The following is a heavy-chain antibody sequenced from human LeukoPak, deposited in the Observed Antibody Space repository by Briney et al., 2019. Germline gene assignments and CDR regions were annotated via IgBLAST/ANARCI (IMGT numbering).Heavy chain of an antibody. V-gene: IGHV4-30-4*01. CDR2: IYYSGST. Sequence: PSQTLSLTCTVSGGSISSGDYYWSWIRQPPGKGLEWIGYIYYSGSTYYNPSLKSRVTISVDTSKNQFSLKLSSVTAADTAVYYCARATPEGMDGYEWDYYYYGMDVWGQGTTVTVSS. CDR1: GGSISSGDYY. J-gene: IGHJ6*02. D-gene: IGHD5-12*01. CDR3: ARATPEGMDGYEWDYYYYGMDV.